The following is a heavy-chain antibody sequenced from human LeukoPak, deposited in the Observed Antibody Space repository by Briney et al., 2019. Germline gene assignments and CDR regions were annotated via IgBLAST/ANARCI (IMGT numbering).Heavy chain of an antibody. CDR2: IYTSGST. CDR1: GGSISGYY. D-gene: IGHD2-15*01. J-gene: IGHJ5*02. CDR3: ARSPIPLGYCSGGSCYGWFDP. V-gene: IGHV4-4*07. Sequence: PSETLSLTCTVSGGSISGYYWSWIRQPAGKGLEWIGRIYTSGSTNYNPSLTSRDTMSVDTSKNHFSLKLSSVTASDTAVYYCARSPIPLGYCSGGSCYGWFDPWGQGTLVTVSS.